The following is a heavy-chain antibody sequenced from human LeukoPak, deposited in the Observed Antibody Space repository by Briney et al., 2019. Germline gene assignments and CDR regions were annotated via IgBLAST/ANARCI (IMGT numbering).Heavy chain of an antibody. CDR1: GGTFSSYA. D-gene: IGHD3-22*01. J-gene: IGHJ4*02. Sequence: SVKVSCKASGGTFSSYAISWVRQAPGQGLEWMGGIIPIFGTANYAQKFQGRVTITADESTSTAYMELSGLRSEDTAVYYCARSDSSGYYGGFDYWGQGTLVTVSS. CDR3: ARSDSSGYYGGFDY. V-gene: IGHV1-69*13. CDR2: IIPIFGTA.